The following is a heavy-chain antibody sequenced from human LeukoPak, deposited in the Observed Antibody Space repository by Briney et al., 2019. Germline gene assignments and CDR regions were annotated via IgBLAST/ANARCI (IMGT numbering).Heavy chain of an antibody. Sequence: PGGSLRLSCSGSGFTSSRHNMHWVRQAPGKGLEYVSAISYNGDSTYYVDSVKGRFTISRDNSKNTLDLQMSSLRPEDTAVYYCVSDRETQEQIWGPGTLVTVSS. V-gene: IGHV3-64D*09. D-gene: IGHD1-26*01. CDR3: VSDRETQEQI. J-gene: IGHJ3*02. CDR1: GFTSSRHN. CDR2: ISYNGDST.